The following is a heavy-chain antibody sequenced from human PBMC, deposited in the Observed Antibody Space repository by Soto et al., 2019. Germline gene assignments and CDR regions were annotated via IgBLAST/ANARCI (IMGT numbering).Heavy chain of an antibody. CDR2: INPNNGGT. D-gene: IGHD3-10*01. CDR3: ARSPVRDYFDY. CDR1: GYTFTAYY. Sequence: AASVKVSCKASGYTFTAYYMHWVRQAPGQGLEWMGWINPNNGGTNYAQKFHGRVTMTRDTSISTVYMELSRLRSDDTAVYYCARSPVRDYFDYWGQGTLVTVSS. J-gene: IGHJ4*02. V-gene: IGHV1-2*02.